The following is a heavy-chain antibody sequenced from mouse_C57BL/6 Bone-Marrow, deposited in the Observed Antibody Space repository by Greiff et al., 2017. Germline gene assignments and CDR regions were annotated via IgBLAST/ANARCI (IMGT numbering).Heavy chain of an antibody. CDR1: GYTFTSYW. CDR3: AVYYYGSSSYFDY. D-gene: IGHD1-1*01. J-gene: IGHJ2*01. Sequence: VQLQQPGAELVKPGASVKMSCKASGYTFTSYWITWVKPRPGQGLEWIGDIYPGSGSTNYNEKFKSKATLTVDTSSSTAYMQLSSLTSEDSAVYYCAVYYYGSSSYFDYWGQGTTLTVSS. V-gene: IGHV1-55*01. CDR2: IYPGSGST.